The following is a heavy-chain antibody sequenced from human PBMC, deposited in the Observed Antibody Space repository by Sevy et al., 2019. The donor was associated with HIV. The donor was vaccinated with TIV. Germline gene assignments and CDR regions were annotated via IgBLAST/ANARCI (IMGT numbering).Heavy chain of an antibody. CDR1: GFTFSLHS. V-gene: IGHV3-21*01. Sequence: GGSLRLSCAASGFTFSLHSMNWDRQAPGKGLEWVSYISTSSIHIYYADSVKGRFTISRDNAKNSLYLQMNSLRAEDTAVYFCARDLQYYYGSNYYMDVWGKGTTVTVSS. J-gene: IGHJ6*03. CDR3: ARDLQYYYGSNYYMDV. D-gene: IGHD3-10*01. CDR2: ISTSSIHI.